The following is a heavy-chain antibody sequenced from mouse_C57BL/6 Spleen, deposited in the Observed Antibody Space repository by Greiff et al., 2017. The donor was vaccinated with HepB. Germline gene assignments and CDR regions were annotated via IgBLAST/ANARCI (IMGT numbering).Heavy chain of an antibody. CDR1: GYTFTSYW. J-gene: IGHJ4*01. Sequence: QVQLQQSGAELVKPGASVKLSCKASGYTFTSYWMHWVKQRPGRGLEWIGRIDPNSGGTKYNEKFKSKATLTVDKPSSTAYMQLSSLTSEDSAVYYCASGELGRLYYYAMDYWGQGTSVTVSS. V-gene: IGHV1-72*01. CDR2: IDPNSGGT. CDR3: ASGELGRLYYYAMDY. D-gene: IGHD4-1*01.